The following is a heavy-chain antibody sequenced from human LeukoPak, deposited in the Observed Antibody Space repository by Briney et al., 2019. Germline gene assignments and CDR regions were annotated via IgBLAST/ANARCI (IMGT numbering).Heavy chain of an antibody. CDR2: IYSGGST. D-gene: IGHD3-10*01. CDR1: GFTVSSNY. V-gene: IGHV3-53*01. Sequence: GGSLRLSCAASGFTVSSNYMSGVRQAPGKGLEWVSGIYSGGSTYYADSVKGRFTISRDNSKNTLYLQMNSLRAENTAVYYCARDVASVLLWFGPFDYWGQGNLVTVSS. J-gene: IGHJ4*02. CDR3: ARDVASVLLWFGPFDY.